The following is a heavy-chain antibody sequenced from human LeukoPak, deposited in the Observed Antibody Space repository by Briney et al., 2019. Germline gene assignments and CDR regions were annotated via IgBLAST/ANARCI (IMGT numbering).Heavy chain of an antibody. CDR2: IYHSGST. J-gene: IGHJ5*02. D-gene: IGHD3-10*01. CDR3: ARDQNYYGSGRWFDP. Sequence: SETLSLTCTVSGGSISSYYWSWIRQPPGKGLEWIGYIYHSGSTNYNPSLKSRVTISVDTSKNQFSLKLSSVTAADTAVYYCARDQNYYGSGRWFDPWGQGTLVTVSS. CDR1: GGSISSYY. V-gene: IGHV4-59*01.